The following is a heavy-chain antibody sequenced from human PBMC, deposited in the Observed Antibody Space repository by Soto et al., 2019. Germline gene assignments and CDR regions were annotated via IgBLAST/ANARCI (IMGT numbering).Heavy chain of an antibody. J-gene: IGHJ5*02. CDR2: IIPILGIA. CDR3: ARGKELLPRWFDP. Sequence: QVQLVQSGAEVKKPGSSVKVSCKASGGTFSSYTISWVRQAPGQGLEWMGRIIPILGIANYAQKFQGRVTITADKSTSTVYMELSSLRSEDTAVYYCARGKELLPRWFDPWGQGTLVTVSS. CDR1: GGTFSSYT. V-gene: IGHV1-69*02. D-gene: IGHD2-15*01.